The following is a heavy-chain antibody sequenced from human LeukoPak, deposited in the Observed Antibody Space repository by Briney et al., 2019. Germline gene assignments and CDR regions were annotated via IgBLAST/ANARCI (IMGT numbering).Heavy chain of an antibody. CDR3: TRGLLRIGMDV. CDR1: GDSVSSNSAA. J-gene: IGHJ6*02. V-gene: IGHV6-1*01. CDR2: TYYRSQLYK. Sequence: SQTLSLTCALSGDSVSSNSAACHWIRQPPSRGLEWLGRTYYRSQLYKDYEESVRSRITINPDTSNNQFSMHLDSVTPVDMAIYYCTRGLLRIGMDVWGQGTTVTVSS. D-gene: IGHD2-15*01.